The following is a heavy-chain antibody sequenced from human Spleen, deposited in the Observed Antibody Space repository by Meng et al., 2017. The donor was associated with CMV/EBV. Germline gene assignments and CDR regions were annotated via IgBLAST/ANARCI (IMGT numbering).Heavy chain of an antibody. CDR2: INHSGST. CDR1: GWCLSGDY. D-gene: IGHD6-13*01. Sequence: QWPQQQWGAVLLQPSQTLSLTCAVYGWCLSGDYWSWIRQPPGKGLEWIGEINHSGSTNYNPSLKSRVTISVDTSKNQFSLKLSSVTAADTAVYYCARDPRIAAAGPSESFDPWGQGTLVTVSS. CDR3: ARDPRIAAAGPSESFDP. V-gene: IGHV4-34*01. J-gene: IGHJ5*02.